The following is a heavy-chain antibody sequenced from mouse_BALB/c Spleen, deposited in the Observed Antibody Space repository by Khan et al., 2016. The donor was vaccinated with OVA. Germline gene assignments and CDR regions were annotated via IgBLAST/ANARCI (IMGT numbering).Heavy chain of an antibody. CDR1: GYAFTDYL. CDR3: SRSVYGFGAY. Sequence: QVQLQQSGAELVRPGTSVKVSCKASGYAFTDYLIEWLKQRPGQGLEWIGVINPGSGGTNYNEKFKDKATLTADTSSSTAYMQLSSLTSDDSAVYCCSRSVYGFGAYWGPGTLVTVSA. CDR2: INPGSGGT. J-gene: IGHJ3*01. D-gene: IGHD1-2*01. V-gene: IGHV1-54*01.